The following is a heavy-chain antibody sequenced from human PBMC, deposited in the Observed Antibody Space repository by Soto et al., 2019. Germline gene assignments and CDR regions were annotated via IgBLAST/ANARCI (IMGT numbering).Heavy chain of an antibody. D-gene: IGHD3-22*01. CDR2: IYYSGST. V-gene: IGHV4-31*03. Sequence: SETLSLTCTVSGGSISSGGYYWSWIRQHPGKGLEWIGYIYYSGSTYYNPSLKSRVTISVDTSKNQFSLKLSSVTAADTAVYYCAREVGEYYYDSNWFDPWGQGTLVTVSS. CDR3: AREVGEYYYDSNWFDP. CDR1: GGSISSGGYY. J-gene: IGHJ5*02.